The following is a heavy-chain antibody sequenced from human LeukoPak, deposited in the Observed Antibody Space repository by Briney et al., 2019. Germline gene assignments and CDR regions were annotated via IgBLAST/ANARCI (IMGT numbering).Heavy chain of an antibody. J-gene: IGHJ1*01. CDR3: ARDFSRIFWSGFFSD. V-gene: IGHV1-2*02. Sequence: GTSVKVSCKASGYTFTGYYMHWVRQAPGQGLEWMGWINPNSGGTNYAQKFQGRVTLTRDTSITTVYMDLSSLRSDDTAVYYCARDFSRIFWSGFFSDWGQGTLVTVSS. CDR1: GYTFTGYY. CDR2: INPNSGGT. D-gene: IGHD3-3*01.